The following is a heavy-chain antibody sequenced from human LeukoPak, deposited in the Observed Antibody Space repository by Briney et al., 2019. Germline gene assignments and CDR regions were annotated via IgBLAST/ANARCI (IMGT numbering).Heavy chain of an antibody. J-gene: IGHJ4*02. D-gene: IGHD3-10*01. CDR3: ARDKVFDYGSGSYYFDY. V-gene: IGHV3-21*01. Sequence: GGSLRLSCAASGFTFSSYSMNWVRQAPGKGLEWVSSISSSSSYIYYADSVKGRFTISRDNVKNSLYLQMNSLRAEDTAVYYCARDKVFDYGSGSYYFDYWGQGTLVTVSS. CDR2: ISSSSSYI. CDR1: GFTFSSYS.